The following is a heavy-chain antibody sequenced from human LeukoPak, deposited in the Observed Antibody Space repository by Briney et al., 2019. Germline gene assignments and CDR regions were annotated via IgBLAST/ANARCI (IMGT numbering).Heavy chain of an antibody. D-gene: IGHD3-10*01. CDR3: TRETYYGSGTYSN. J-gene: IGHJ4*02. CDR1: AHSLSNYG. CDR2: ISTYNGNT. Sequence: ASVKVSCKASAHSLSNYGISWVRQAPGQGLEWMGWISTYNGNTNYAQKFKSRVSMTTDTSTSTAYMELRSLRSDDTAVYYCTRETYYGSGTYSNWGQGTLVTVSS. V-gene: IGHV1-18*01.